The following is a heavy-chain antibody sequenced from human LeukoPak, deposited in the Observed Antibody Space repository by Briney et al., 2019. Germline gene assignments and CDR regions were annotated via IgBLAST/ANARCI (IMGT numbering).Heavy chain of an antibody. CDR3: ARVGSVDTAMVVDY. J-gene: IGHJ4*02. V-gene: IGHV3-21*01. CDR1: GFTFSSYS. CDR2: ISSSSSYI. Sequence: GGSLRLSCAASGFTFSSYSMNWVRQAPGKGLEWVSYISSSSSYIYYADSVKGRFTISRDNAKNSLYLQMNSLRAEDTAVYYCARVGSVDTAMVVDYWGQGTLVTVSS. D-gene: IGHD5-18*01.